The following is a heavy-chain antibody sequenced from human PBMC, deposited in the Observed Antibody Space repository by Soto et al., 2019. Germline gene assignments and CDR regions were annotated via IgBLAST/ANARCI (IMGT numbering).Heavy chain of an antibody. CDR2: IYSSGST. J-gene: IGHJ4*02. CDR1: GDFNTNFY. V-gene: IGHV4-59*12. CDR3: ARVPDY. D-gene: IGHD2-2*01. Sequence: SETLSLTCTVSGDFNTNFYWSWIRQSPGKGLEWMGFIYSSGSTRYNPSLKSRITMSLDTSKNQFSLRLSSVTAADTAVYYCARVPDYWGQGTLVTVSS.